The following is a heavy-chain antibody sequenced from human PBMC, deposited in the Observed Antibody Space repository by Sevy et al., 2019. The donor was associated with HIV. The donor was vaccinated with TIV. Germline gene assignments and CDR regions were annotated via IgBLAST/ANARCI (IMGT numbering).Heavy chain of an antibody. Sequence: GGSLRLSCAASGFTFSSYSMNWVRQAPGKGLEWVSSISSSSSYIYYADSVKGRFTISRDNAKNSLYLQMNSLRAEDTAVYYCARDLFYDFWSGSRAKNYYYYGMDVWGQGTTVTVSS. CDR2: ISSSSSYI. V-gene: IGHV3-21*01. CDR1: GFTFSSYS. CDR3: ARDLFYDFWSGSRAKNYYYYGMDV. D-gene: IGHD3-3*01. J-gene: IGHJ6*02.